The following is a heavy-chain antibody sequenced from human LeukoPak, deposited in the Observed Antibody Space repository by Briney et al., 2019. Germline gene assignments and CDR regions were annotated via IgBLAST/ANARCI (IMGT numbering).Heavy chain of an antibody. V-gene: IGHV3-15*01. CDR1: GFTFSNAW. J-gene: IGHJ3*02. D-gene: IGHD1-26*01. CDR2: IKSKTDGGTT. CDR3: TQDNAASRWKLPVPGVFDT. Sequence: GGSLRLSCAASGFTFSNAWMSWVRQAPGKGLEWVGRIKSKTDGGTTDYAAPVKGRFTISRDDSKNTLYLQMNSLKTEDTAVYYCTQDNAASRWKLPVPGVFDTWAKGQWSPSLQ.